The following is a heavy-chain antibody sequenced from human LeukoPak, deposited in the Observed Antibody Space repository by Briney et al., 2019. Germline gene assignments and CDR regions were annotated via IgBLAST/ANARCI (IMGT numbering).Heavy chain of an antibody. CDR3: ARAPGYGVAYYFDY. D-gene: IGHD1-1*01. CDR2: ISGSGGST. Sequence: GGSLRLSCAASGFTFSSYAMSWVRQAPGKGLEWVSAISGSGGSTYYADSVKGRFTISRDNSKNTLYLQMNSLRAEDTAVYYCARAPGYGVAYYFDYWGQGTLVTVSS. V-gene: IGHV3-23*01. CDR1: GFTFSSYA. J-gene: IGHJ4*02.